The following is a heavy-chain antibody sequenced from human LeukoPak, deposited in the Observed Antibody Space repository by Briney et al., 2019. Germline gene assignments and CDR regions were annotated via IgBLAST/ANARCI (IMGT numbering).Heavy chain of an antibody. CDR1: GGSISSYY. CDR3: ARGGRGYNTFDY. J-gene: IGHJ4*02. Sequence: SETLSLTCTVSGGSISSYYWSWIRQPPGKGLEWIGYIYYSGSTNYNPSLKSRVTISVDTSKNQFSLKLSSVTAADTAVYYCARGGRGYNTFDYWGQGTLVTVSS. V-gene: IGHV4-59*01. CDR2: IYYSGST. D-gene: IGHD1-1*01.